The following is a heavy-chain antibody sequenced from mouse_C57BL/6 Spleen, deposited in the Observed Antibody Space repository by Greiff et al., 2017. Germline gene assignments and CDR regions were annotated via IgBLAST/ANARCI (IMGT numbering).Heavy chain of an antibody. CDR2: IIPGSGST. CDR3: ARDPYWDSDV. Sequence: VQLQQSGAELMKPGASVKLSCKATGYTFTSYWIEWVKQRPGHGLEWIGEIIPGSGSTNYNQKFKDKATFTADTSSNTAYMQLSSLTTEDSANYCWARDPYWDSDVGYRGNTATLAA. J-gene: IGHJ1*03. V-gene: IGHV1-9*01. CDR1: GYTFTSYW.